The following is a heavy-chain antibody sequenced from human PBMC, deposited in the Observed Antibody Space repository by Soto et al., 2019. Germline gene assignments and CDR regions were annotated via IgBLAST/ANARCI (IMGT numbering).Heavy chain of an antibody. CDR3: ARDGGGVDIVVVVAAQELDD. CDR1: GYTFTSYG. J-gene: IGHJ4*02. V-gene: IGHV1-18*01. CDR2: ISAYNGNT. Sequence: ASVKVSCKASGYTFTSYGISWVRQAPGQGLEWMGWISAYNGNTNYAQKLQGRVTMTTDTSTSTAYMELRSLRSDDTAVYYCARDGGGVDIVVVVAAQELDDSGQGTLVTVSS. D-gene: IGHD2-15*01.